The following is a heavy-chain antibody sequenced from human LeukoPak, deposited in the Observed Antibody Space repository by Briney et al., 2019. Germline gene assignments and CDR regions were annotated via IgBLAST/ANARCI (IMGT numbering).Heavy chain of an antibody. CDR3: ARDWTKAYYGSSGFDY. Sequence: GGSLRLSCAASGFTFSSYWMSWVRQAPGKGLEWVANIKQDGSEKYYVDSVKGRFTISRDNAKNSLYLQMNSLRAEDTAVYYCARDWTKAYYGSSGFDYWGQGTLVTVSS. D-gene: IGHD3-10*01. CDR2: IKQDGSEK. J-gene: IGHJ4*02. CDR1: GFTFSSYW. V-gene: IGHV3-7*01.